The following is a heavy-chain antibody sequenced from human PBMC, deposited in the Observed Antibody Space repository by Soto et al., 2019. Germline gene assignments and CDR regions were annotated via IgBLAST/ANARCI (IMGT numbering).Heavy chain of an antibody. D-gene: IGHD5-18*01. CDR1: GYSFTSFY. CDR2: INPSGGST. Sequence: QVQLVQSGAEVKKPGASVKVSCKASGYSFTSFYMHWVRQAPGQGLEWMGIINPSGGSTSYAQKFQGRVTMTRDTSTSTVYMELSSLRSEDTALYYCTRVSGYENAFDIWGQGTMVTVSS. CDR3: TRVSGYENAFDI. J-gene: IGHJ3*02. V-gene: IGHV1-46*03.